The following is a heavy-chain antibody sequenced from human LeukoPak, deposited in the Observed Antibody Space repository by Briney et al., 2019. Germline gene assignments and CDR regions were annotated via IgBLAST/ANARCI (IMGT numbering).Heavy chain of an antibody. CDR3: ARAYYYDTSVTPDY. D-gene: IGHD3-22*01. Sequence: GGSLRLSCAASGYNVNNYYMSWVRQSPGKGLEWLSVMQTGGSTYYADSVKGRFTISRDNSKNTLYLQMNSLRVEDTAVYYCARAYYYDTSVTPDYWGQGTLVTVSS. CDR2: MQTGGST. CDR1: GYNVNNYY. V-gene: IGHV3-66*01. J-gene: IGHJ4*02.